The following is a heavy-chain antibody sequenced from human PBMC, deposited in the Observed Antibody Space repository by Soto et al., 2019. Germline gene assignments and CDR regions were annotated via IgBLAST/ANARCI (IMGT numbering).Heavy chain of an antibody. Sequence: PGGSLRLSCAASGFTFSSYWMHWVRQAPGKGLVWVSRINSDGSSTSYADSVKGRFTISRDNAKNTLYLQMNSLRAEDTAVYYCARDSASPTIFGVGTQVDYYYYGMDVWGQGTTVTVSS. CDR3: ARDSASPTIFGVGTQVDYYYYGMDV. CDR2: INSDGSST. V-gene: IGHV3-74*01. D-gene: IGHD3-3*01. J-gene: IGHJ6*02. CDR1: GFTFSSYW.